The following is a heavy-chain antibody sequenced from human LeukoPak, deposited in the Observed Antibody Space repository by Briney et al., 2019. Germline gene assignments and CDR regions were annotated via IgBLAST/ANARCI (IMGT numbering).Heavy chain of an antibody. D-gene: IGHD4-11*01. CDR2: IKQDGSAK. CDR3: ARNDYKNWFDP. Sequence: PGGSLRLSCAASGFTFSTYWMSWVRQAPGEGLEWVANIKQDGSAKYYADSVKGRFTISRDNSKNTLYLQMNSLRAEDTAVYYCARNDYKNWFDPWGQGTLVTVSS. J-gene: IGHJ5*02. CDR1: GFTFSTYW. V-gene: IGHV3-7*01.